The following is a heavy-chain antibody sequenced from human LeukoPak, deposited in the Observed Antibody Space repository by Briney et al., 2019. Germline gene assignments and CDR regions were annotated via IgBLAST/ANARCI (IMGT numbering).Heavy chain of an antibody. V-gene: IGHV1-2*02. D-gene: IGHD4-17*01. CDR3: ARGPYGDHTYYFDY. CDR2: INPNSGGT. Sequence: GASVKVSCKASGYTFTGYYMHWVRQAPGQGLEWMGWINPNSGGTNYAQKFQGRVTMTRDTSISTAYMELSRLRSDDTAVYYCARGPYGDHTYYFDYWGQGTLVTVSS. J-gene: IGHJ4*02. CDR1: GYTFTGYY.